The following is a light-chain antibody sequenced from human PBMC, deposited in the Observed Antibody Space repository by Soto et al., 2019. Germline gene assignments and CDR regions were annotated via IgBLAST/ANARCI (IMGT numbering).Light chain of an antibody. CDR1: SSDVGAYDF. J-gene: IGLJ1*01. Sequence: QSVLAQPASVSGSPGQSITISCTGTSSDVGAYDFVSWYQQHPDKAPKLMIYEVSNRPSGVSYRFSGSKSVNTATLTISGLQAEDEPDYYCSSYTTSSTRVFGTGTKVTV. CDR3: SSYTTSSTRV. V-gene: IGLV2-14*03. CDR2: EVS.